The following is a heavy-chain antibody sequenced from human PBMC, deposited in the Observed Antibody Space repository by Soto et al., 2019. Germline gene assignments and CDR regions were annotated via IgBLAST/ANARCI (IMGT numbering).Heavy chain of an antibody. CDR3: TITFGGGLRF. D-gene: IGHD3-16*01. CDR1: GLTFSDHY. V-gene: IGHV3-72*01. J-gene: IGHJ4*02. Sequence: EGHLVESGGGLVQPGGSLRLSCLGPGLTFSDHYMDWVRQAPGMGLEWVARKRNKVNGDTTEYAASVKGRFTISRDDSENSLYLEINRLRSEDTALYYFTITFGGGLRFWGQGTLVNVSS. CDR2: KRNKVNGDTT.